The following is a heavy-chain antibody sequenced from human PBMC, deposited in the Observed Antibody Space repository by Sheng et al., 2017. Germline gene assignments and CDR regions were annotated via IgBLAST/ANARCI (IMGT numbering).Heavy chain of an antibody. CDR1: GFTFSSYG. Sequence: QVQLVESGGGVVQPGGSLRLSCAASGFTFSSYGMHWVRQAPGKGLEWVAFIRYDGSNKYYADSVKGRFTISRDNSKNTLYLQMNSLRAEDTAVYYCAKDRYYDSSGPILWDYWGQGTLVTVSS. CDR3: AKDRYYDSSGPILWDY. V-gene: IGHV3-30*02. D-gene: IGHD3-22*01. CDR2: IRYDGSNK. J-gene: IGHJ4*02.